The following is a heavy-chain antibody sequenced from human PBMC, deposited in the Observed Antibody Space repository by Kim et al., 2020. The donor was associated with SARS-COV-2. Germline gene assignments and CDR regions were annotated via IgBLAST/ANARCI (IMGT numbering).Heavy chain of an antibody. CDR2: IYWDDDK. D-gene: IGHD4-17*01. CDR3: ARRGGAVTPDYWYVDL. V-gene: IGHV2-5*02. Sequence: SGPTLVNPTQTLTLTCTFSGLSLSTSGVGVGWIRQPPGKALEWLALIYWDDDKRYSPSLKSRLTITKDTSKNQVVLTMTNMDSLDTATYYCARRGGAVTPDYWYVDLWGRGTLVTVSS. CDR1: GLSLSTSGVG. J-gene: IGHJ2*01.